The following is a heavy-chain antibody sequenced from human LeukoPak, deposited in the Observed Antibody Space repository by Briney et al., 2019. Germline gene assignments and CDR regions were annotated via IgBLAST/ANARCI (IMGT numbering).Heavy chain of an antibody. Sequence: GGTLRLSCAASGFTFSSYGMSWVRQAPGKGLEWVSAISGSGGSTYYADSVKGRFTISRDNSKNTLYLQMNSLRAEDTAVYYCAKGPSLYDSSGYYYYWYFDLWGRGTLVTVSS. CDR3: AKGPSLYDSSGYYYYWYFDL. CDR1: GFTFSSYG. D-gene: IGHD3-22*01. J-gene: IGHJ2*01. CDR2: ISGSGGST. V-gene: IGHV3-23*01.